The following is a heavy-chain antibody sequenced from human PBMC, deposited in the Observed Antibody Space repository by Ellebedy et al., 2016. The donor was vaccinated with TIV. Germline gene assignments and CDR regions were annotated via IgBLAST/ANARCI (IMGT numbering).Heavy chain of an antibody. J-gene: IGHJ4*02. CDR3: TRVHTAWYNDY. CDR1: GYTFTGYY. Sequence: AASVKVSCKASGYTFTGYYMHWVRQAPGQGLEWLGWINPNSSDTRYAQKFQGRVTLTRDTPISTAYMELRGLTSADTAVYYCTRVHTAWYNDYWGKGTLVTVSS. D-gene: IGHD1-1*01. CDR2: INPNSSDT. V-gene: IGHV1-2*02.